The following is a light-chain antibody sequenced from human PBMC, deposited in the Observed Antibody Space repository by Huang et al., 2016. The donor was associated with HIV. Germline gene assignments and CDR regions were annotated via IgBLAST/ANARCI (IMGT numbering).Light chain of an antibody. V-gene: IGKV3-15*01. CDR1: QSVNTN. CDR2: AAS. Sequence: VMMSQSPATLAASPGQRVTLSCGVSQSVNTNLAWYQQQPGQPPRLLIYAASTRATGVPARVAGSGSGTEFTLTIDSLQSDDFAVYYCQQYNKWPPEYTFGQGTRLEIK. J-gene: IGKJ2*01. CDR3: QQYNKWPPEYT.